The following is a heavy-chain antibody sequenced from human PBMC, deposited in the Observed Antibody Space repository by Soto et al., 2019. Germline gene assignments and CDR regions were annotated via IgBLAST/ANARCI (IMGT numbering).Heavy chain of an antibody. Sequence: GGSLRLSCAGSGFTVNNSIMTWVRQAPGKGLERVSGINDNGEVIYYADSVKGRFTLSRDSAKNTMYLQMNSLTVGDTAVYYCAKGGLRRRLDPWGRGIQVTVSS. D-gene: IGHD6-25*01. CDR1: GFTVNNSI. V-gene: IGHV3-20*04. CDR3: AKGGLRRRLDP. CDR2: INDNGEVI. J-gene: IGHJ5*02.